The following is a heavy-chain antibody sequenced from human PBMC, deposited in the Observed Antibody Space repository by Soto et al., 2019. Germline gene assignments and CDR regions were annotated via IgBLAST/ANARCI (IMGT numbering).Heavy chain of an antibody. V-gene: IGHV2-5*02. J-gene: IGHJ4*02. CDR3: AHRDDLYYFDY. CDR1: GFSLSTSGVG. CDR2: IYWDDDK. D-gene: IGHD2-21*02. Sequence: QITLKESGPTLVKPTQTLTLTCTFSGFSLSTSGVGVGWIRQPPGKALEWLALIYWDDDKRYSPTLRSRLTITKDTTENQVVLTMTNMDPVDTATYYCAHRDDLYYFDYWGQGTLVTVSS.